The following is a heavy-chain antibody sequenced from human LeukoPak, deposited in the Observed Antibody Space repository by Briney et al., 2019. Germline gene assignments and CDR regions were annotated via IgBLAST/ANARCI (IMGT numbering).Heavy chain of an antibody. J-gene: IGHJ4*02. CDR1: GGFISSYY. CDR2: IYYSGST. V-gene: IGHV4-59*01. Sequence: SETLSLTCTVSGGFISSYYWSWIRQPPGKGLAWIGYIYYSGSTNYNPSLKSRVTISVDTSKNQFSLKLSSVTAADTAVYYCARVGNYYDSSGYLDYWGQGTLVTVSS. CDR3: ARVGNYYDSSGYLDY. D-gene: IGHD3-22*01.